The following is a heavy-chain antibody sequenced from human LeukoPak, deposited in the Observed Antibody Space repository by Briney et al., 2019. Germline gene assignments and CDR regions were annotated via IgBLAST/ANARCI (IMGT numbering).Heavy chain of an antibody. D-gene: IGHD2-15*01. Sequence: GGSLRLSCEGSGFTFSSFEMNWVRQAPGKGLEWLSYIGYDGRTIYYADSVRGRFTISRDGATNSLYLQMNSLRAEDTAVYHCAREDRRDALDIWGHGTMVTVSS. V-gene: IGHV3-48*03. CDR3: AREDRRDALDI. J-gene: IGHJ3*02. CDR1: GFTFSSFE. CDR2: IGYDGRTI.